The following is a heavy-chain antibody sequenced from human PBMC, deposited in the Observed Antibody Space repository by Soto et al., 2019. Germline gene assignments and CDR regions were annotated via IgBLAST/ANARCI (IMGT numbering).Heavy chain of an antibody. CDR2: LLYDGTNK. D-gene: IGHD6-19*01. V-gene: IGHV3-30-3*01. Sequence: QVQLVESGGGVVQTGRSLRLSCEASGFIFSTYSMHWVRQAPGKGLEWVAILLYDGTNKYYADSVQGRFTISIDHVKNTLYLQMSSLRSEATAVYYCARDGNRSPTLERASAVATLGASYFDLWGRGTLLTVSS. J-gene: IGHJ2*01. CDR3: ARDGNRSPTLERASAVATLGASYFDL. CDR1: GFIFSTYS.